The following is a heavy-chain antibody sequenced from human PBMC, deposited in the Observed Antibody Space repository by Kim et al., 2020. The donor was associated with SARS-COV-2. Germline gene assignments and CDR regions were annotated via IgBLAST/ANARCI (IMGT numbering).Heavy chain of an antibody. V-gene: IGHV3-23*01. CDR1: GFTFSSYA. D-gene: IGHD2-15*01. J-gene: IGHJ4*02. Sequence: GGSLRLSCAASGFTFSSYAMSWVRQAPGKGLEWVSAISGSGGSTYYADSVKGRFTISRDNSKNTLYLQMNSLRAEDTAVYYCAKDCGDADIPWPGYDYWGQGTLVTVSS. CDR2: ISGSGGST. CDR3: AKDCGDADIPWPGYDY.